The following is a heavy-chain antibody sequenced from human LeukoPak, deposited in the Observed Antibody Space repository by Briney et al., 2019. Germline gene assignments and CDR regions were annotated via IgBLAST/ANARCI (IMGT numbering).Heavy chain of an antibody. J-gene: IGHJ4*02. CDR2: ITTTFYT. D-gene: IGHD3-10*01. CDR3: ARDRGYNYYGSGY. V-gene: IGHV3-21*04. Sequence: PGGSLRLSCAASGFTFSSYSFNWVRQVPGKGLEWVSSITTTFYTYYTDSVKGRFTISRDNAKNSLYLQMNSLRAEDTAVYYCARDRGYNYYGSGYWGQGTLVTVSS. CDR1: GFTFSSYS.